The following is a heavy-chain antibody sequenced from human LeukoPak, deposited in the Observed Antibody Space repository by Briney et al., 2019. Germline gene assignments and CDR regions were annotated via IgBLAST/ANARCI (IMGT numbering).Heavy chain of an antibody. CDR2: IRYDGSNK. D-gene: IGHD3-22*01. CDR3: AKDPPVYYYDSSGYLDY. J-gene: IGHJ4*02. CDR1: GFTFSSYG. Sequence: GGSLRLSCAASGFTFSSYGMHWVRQAPGKGLEWVAFIRYDGSNKYYADSVKGRFTISRDNSKNTLYLQMNSLRAEDTAVYYCAKDPPVYYYDSSGYLDYWGQGTLVTVSS. V-gene: IGHV3-30*02.